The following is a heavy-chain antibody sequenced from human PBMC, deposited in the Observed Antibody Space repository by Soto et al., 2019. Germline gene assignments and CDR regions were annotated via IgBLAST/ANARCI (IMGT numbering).Heavy chain of an antibody. V-gene: IGHV1-46*01. D-gene: IGHD6-13*01. J-gene: IGHJ6*02. CDR2: INPSGGST. CDR3: ARDPWAGIAAAGDYYYYGMDV. Sequence: ASVRVSCKASGYTFTSYYMHWVRQAPGQGLEWMGIINPSGGSTSYAQKFQGRVTMTRDTSASTAYMELSSLRSEDTAVYYCARDPWAGIAAAGDYYYYGMDVWGQGTTVTVSS. CDR1: GYTFTSYY.